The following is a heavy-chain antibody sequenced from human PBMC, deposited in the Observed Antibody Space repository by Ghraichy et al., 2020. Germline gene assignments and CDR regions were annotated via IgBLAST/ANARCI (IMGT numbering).Heavy chain of an antibody. CDR2: IYYSGST. J-gene: IGHJ4*02. CDR1: GASINISSFY. Sequence: SETLSLTCTVSGASINISSFYWGWIRQPPGKGLEWIGSIYYSGSTYYNPSLKSRATISVDTSKNQFYLKLSSVTAADTAVYYCARRDYFDYWGQGTLVTVSS. V-gene: IGHV4-39*01. CDR3: ARRDYFDY.